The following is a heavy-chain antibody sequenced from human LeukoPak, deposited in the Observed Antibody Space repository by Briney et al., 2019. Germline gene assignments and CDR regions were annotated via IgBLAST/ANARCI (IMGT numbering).Heavy chain of an antibody. J-gene: IGHJ6*02. D-gene: IGHD3-10*01. V-gene: IGHV3-30*18. CDR2: ISYDGSNK. CDR3: AKDYYGSGNYYYGMDV. CDR1: GFTFSSYG. Sequence: GRSLRLSCAASGFTFSSYGMHWVRQAPGEGLEWVAVISYDGSNKYYADSVKGRFTISRDNSKNTLYLQMNSLRAEDTAVYYCAKDYYGSGNYYYGMDVWGQGTTVTVSS.